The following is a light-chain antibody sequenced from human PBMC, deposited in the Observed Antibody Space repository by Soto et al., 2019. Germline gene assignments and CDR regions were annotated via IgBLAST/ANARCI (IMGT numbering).Light chain of an antibody. CDR1: NSDIGLYNY. J-gene: IGLJ1*01. V-gene: IGLV2-14*01. Sequence: QSVLTQPASVSGSPGQSITISCTGTNSDIGLYNYVSWYQQHPGEAPKLIIYEVAKRPSGVSSRFSGSKSGNTASLTISGLQAEDEADYHCSSYTSSSPLDVFGTGTKVTVL. CDR2: EVA. CDR3: SSYTSSSPLDV.